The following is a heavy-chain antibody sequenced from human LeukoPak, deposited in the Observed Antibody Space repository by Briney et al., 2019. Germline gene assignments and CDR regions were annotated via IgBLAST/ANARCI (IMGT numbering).Heavy chain of an antibody. CDR3: ASEEEACSSTSCSFDY. J-gene: IGHJ4*02. Sequence: ASVKVSCKASGYTLTGYYMHWVRQAPGQGLEWMGWINPNSGGTNYAQKFQGRVTMTRDTSISTAYMELSRLRSDDTAVYYCASEEEACSSTSCSFDYWGQGTLVTVSS. CDR2: INPNSGGT. V-gene: IGHV1-2*02. CDR1: GYTLTGYY. D-gene: IGHD2-2*01.